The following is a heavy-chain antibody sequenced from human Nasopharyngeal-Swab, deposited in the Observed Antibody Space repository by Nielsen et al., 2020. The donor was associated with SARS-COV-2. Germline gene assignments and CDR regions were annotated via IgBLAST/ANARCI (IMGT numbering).Heavy chain of an antibody. Sequence: SETLSLTCTVSGGSISSYYWGWIRQPLGKGLEWIGSIYYSGSTYYNPSLKSRVTISVDTSKNQFSLKLSSVTAADTAVYYCARVIVGADYFDYWGQGTLVTVSS. CDR3: ARVIVGADYFDY. D-gene: IGHD1-26*01. CDR1: GGSISSYY. V-gene: IGHV4-39*07. J-gene: IGHJ4*02. CDR2: IYYSGST.